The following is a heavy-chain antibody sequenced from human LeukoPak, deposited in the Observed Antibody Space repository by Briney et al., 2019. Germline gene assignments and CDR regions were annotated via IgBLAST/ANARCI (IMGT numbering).Heavy chain of an antibody. CDR2: ISSSSTYI. Sequence: GGSLRLSCAASGFKFICNTMNWVRQAQGKGLEWVSSISSSSTYIYYADSVKGRFTISRDNAKNSLYLQMNSLRVEDTAVYYCARAEGSGSSFDYWGQGTLVTVSS. CDR3: ARAEGSGSSFDY. V-gene: IGHV3-21*01. CDR1: GFKFICNT. D-gene: IGHD3-10*01. J-gene: IGHJ4*02.